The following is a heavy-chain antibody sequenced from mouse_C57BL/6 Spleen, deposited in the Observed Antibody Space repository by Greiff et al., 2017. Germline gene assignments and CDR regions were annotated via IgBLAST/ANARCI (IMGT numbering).Heavy chain of an antibody. J-gene: IGHJ1*03. V-gene: IGHV1-69*01. D-gene: IGHD1-1*01. CDR2: IDPSDSYT. Sequence: QVQLQQPGAELVMPGASVKRSCKASGYTFTSYWMHWVKQRPGQGLEWIGEIDPSDSYTNYNQKFKGKSTLTVDKSSSTAYMQLSSLTSEDSAVYYCARKGFYYGSSYGYFDVWGTGTTVTVSS. CDR1: GYTFTSYW. CDR3: ARKGFYYGSSYGYFDV.